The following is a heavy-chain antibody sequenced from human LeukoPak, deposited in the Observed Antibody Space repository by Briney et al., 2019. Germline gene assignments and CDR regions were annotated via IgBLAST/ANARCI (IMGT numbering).Heavy chain of an antibody. Sequence: SGPTLVNPTQTLTLTCTFSGFSLSTSGVVVGWIRQPPGKALEWLALIYWNDDKRYSPSLKSRLTITKDTSKNQVVLTMTNMDPVDTATYYCAHGHDDYSNYGGEFGWDYWGQGTLVTVSS. J-gene: IGHJ4*02. CDR2: IYWNDDK. CDR1: GFSLSTSGVV. D-gene: IGHD4-11*01. CDR3: AHGHDDYSNYGGEFGWDY. V-gene: IGHV2-5*01.